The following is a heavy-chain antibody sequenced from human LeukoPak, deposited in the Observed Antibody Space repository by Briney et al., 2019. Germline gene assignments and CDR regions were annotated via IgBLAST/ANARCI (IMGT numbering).Heavy chain of an antibody. J-gene: IGHJ4*02. D-gene: IGHD2/OR15-2a*01. Sequence: SETLSLTCTVSGGSISSYYWSWIRQPPGLGLGWIGYIYYSGSTNYNPSLKSRVTISVDTSKNQFSLKLSSVTAADTAVYYCARHPTEYYFDYWGQGTLVTVSS. CDR1: GGSISSYY. CDR2: IYYSGST. CDR3: ARHPTEYYFDY. V-gene: IGHV4-59*08.